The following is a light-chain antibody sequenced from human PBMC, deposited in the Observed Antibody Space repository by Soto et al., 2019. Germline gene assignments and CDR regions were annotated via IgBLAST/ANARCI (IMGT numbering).Light chain of an antibody. CDR1: SSDVGGYNY. J-gene: IGLJ2*01. Sequence: QYALTQPASVSGYPGQSITISCTGTSSDVGGYNYVSWYPQHPGKAPKLMIYDVSNRPSGVSNRFSGSKSGNTASLTISGLQAEDAADYYFSSYTSSSTYVVFGVGTKLTVL. CDR3: SSYTSSSTYVV. V-gene: IGLV2-14*01. CDR2: DVS.